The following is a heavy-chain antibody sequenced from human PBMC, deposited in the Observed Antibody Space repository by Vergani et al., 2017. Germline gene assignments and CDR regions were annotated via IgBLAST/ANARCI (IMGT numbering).Heavy chain of an antibody. CDR3: TRHDIVVVPDATRRADYYYYMDV. J-gene: IGHJ6*03. CDR2: MRSKANSYAT. V-gene: IGHV3-73*02. Sequence: EVQLVESGGGLVQPGGSLTLSCAASGFTFSGTAMHWVRQASGKGLEWVGRMRSKANSYATAYAASVKGRFTISRDDSKNTAYLQMNSLKTEDTAVYYCTRHDIVVVPDATRRADYYYYMDVWGKGTAVTVSS. CDR1: GFTFSGTA. D-gene: IGHD2-2*01.